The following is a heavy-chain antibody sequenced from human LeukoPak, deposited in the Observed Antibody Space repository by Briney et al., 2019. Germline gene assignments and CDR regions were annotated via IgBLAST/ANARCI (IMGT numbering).Heavy chain of an antibody. J-gene: IGHJ6*02. CDR2: ISYDGSNK. Sequence: PGRSLRLSCAASGFTFSSYGMHWVRQAPGKGLEWVAVISYDGSNKYYADSVKGRFTISRDNSKNTLYLQMNSLRAEDTAVYYCAKGVTPLNYYYGMDVWGQGTTVTVSS. V-gene: IGHV3-30*18. D-gene: IGHD4-23*01. CDR1: GFTFSSYG. CDR3: AKGVTPLNYYYGMDV.